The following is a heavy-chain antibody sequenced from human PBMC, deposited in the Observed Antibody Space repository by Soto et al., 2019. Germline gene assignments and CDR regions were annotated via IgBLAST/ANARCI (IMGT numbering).Heavy chain of an antibody. CDR3: ARDDRGTMIVVDYGMDV. CDR1: GFIFENFG. J-gene: IGHJ6*02. Sequence: PGGSLRLSCAASGFIFENFGMSWVRQAPGKGLEWVASITDDGIKKYYADSVKGRFTISRDNSKNTLYLQMNSLRAEDTAVYYCARDDRGTMIVVDYGMDVWGQGTTVTVSS. V-gene: IGHV3-30*03. D-gene: IGHD3-22*01. CDR2: ITDDGIKK.